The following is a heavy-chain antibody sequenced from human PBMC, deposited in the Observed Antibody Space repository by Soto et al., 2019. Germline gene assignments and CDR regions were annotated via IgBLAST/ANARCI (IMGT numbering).Heavy chain of an antibody. CDR3: ARGVVPAAPPYYYYGMDV. D-gene: IGHD2-2*01. Sequence: ASVKVCGKASGGTFSSYAISWVRQAPGQGLEWMGGIIPIFGTANYAQKFQGRVTITADESTSTAYMELSSLRSEDTAVYYCARGVVPAAPPYYYYGMDVWGQGTTVTVSS. J-gene: IGHJ6*02. V-gene: IGHV1-69*13. CDR2: IIPIFGTA. CDR1: GGTFSSYA.